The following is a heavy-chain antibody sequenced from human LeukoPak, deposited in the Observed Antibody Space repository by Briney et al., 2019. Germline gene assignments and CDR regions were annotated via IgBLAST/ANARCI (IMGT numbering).Heavy chain of an antibody. J-gene: IGHJ6*03. CDR1: GFTFSSYG. D-gene: IGHD6-13*01. V-gene: IGHV3-23*01. CDR3: AKGFGSSWYDYYYYMDV. Sequence: GGSLRLSCAASGFTFSSYGMSWVRQAPGKGLEWVSAISGSGGSTYYADSVKGRFTISGDNSKNTLYLQMNSLRAEDTAVYYCAKGFGSSWYDYYYYMDVWGKGTTVTVSS. CDR2: ISGSGGST.